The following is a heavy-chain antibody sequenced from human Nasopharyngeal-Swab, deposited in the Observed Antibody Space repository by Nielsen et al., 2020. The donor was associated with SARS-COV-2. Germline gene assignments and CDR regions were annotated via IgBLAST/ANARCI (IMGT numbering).Heavy chain of an antibody. CDR3: ARAIFGVVIIFNYYYMDV. Sequence: RQAPGKGLEWIGEINHSGSTNYNPSLKSRVTISVDTSKNQFSLKLSSVTAADTAVYYCARAIFGVVIIFNYYYMDVWGKGTTVTGLL. CDR2: INHSGST. V-gene: IGHV4-34*01. D-gene: IGHD3-3*01. J-gene: IGHJ6*03.